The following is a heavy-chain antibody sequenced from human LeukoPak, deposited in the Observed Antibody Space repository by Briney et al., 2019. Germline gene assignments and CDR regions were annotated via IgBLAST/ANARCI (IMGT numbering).Heavy chain of an antibody. J-gene: IGHJ4*02. CDR1: GGSFSGYY. CDR3: ARGSGIAASGTHDY. Sequence: PSETLSLTCAVDGGSFSGYYWSWIRQPPGKGLEWIGEINHSGSTNYNPSLKSRVTISVDTSKNQFSLKLSSVTAADTAVYYCARGSGIAASGTHDYWGQGTLVTVSS. CDR2: INHSGST. V-gene: IGHV4-34*01. D-gene: IGHD6-13*01.